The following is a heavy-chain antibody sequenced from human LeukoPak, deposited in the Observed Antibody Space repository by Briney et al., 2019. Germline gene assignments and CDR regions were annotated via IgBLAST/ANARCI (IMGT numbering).Heavy chain of an antibody. CDR1: GFAFNNYA. D-gene: IGHD6-13*01. V-gene: IGHV3-23*01. Sequence: PGGSLRLSCAASGFAFNNYAMNWVRQAPGKGLEWVSSISVSGGSAYYADSVKGRSTISRDNSKNTLYLQMNSLRAEDTAVYYCAKGTSSWLGAFDIWGQGTMVTVSS. CDR2: ISVSGGSA. J-gene: IGHJ3*02. CDR3: AKGTSSWLGAFDI.